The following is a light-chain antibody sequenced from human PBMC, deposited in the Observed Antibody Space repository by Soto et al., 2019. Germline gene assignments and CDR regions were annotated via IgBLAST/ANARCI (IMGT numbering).Light chain of an antibody. J-gene: IGLJ1*01. CDR3: NSHTSSGFRV. CDR1: SSDVGGYNH. V-gene: IGLV2-14*01. CDR2: EVS. Sequence: QSALTQPASVSGSPGQSITISCTGTSSDVGGYNHVSWYQHHPGKAPKLMIYEVSNRPSGVSNRFSGSKSGYTASLTISGLQAEDEADSYCNSHTSSGFRVFGTGTKLTVL.